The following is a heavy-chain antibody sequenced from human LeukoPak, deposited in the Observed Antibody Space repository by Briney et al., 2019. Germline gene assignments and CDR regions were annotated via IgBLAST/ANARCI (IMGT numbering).Heavy chain of an antibody. D-gene: IGHD5-18*01. Sequence: GRSLRLSCAASGFTFSNYGMHWVRQAPGKGLEWVAVISYDGSNKHYADSVKGRFTISRDNSKNTLYLQMNSLRAEDTAVYYCAKEGDGYSYGTYYFDYWGQGTLVTVSS. V-gene: IGHV3-30*18. CDR1: GFTFSNYG. CDR3: AKEGDGYSYGTYYFDY. J-gene: IGHJ4*02. CDR2: ISYDGSNK.